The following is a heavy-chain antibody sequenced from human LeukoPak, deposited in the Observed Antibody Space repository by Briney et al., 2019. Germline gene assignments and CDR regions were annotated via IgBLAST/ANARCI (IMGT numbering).Heavy chain of an antibody. CDR2: IYYSGST. CDR3: ARVVQPDSVAGKVDYYYYMDV. V-gene: IGHV4-39*07. J-gene: IGHJ6*03. CDR1: GGSISISSYY. D-gene: IGHD6-19*01. Sequence: PSETLSLTCTVSGGSISISSYYWGWIRQPPGKGLGWIESIYYSGSTYYNPSLKSRVTMSVDMSKNQCSLKLSSVTAADTAVYYCARVVQPDSVAGKVDYYYYMDVWGKGTTVTISS.